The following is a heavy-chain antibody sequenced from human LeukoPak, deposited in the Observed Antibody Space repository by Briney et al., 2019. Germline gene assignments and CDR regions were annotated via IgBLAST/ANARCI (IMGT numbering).Heavy chain of an antibody. J-gene: IGHJ4*02. CDR2: INQDGSEK. V-gene: IGHV3-7*01. CDR1: GFTFSNYW. CDR3: ARSHGGYSFFFDY. Sequence: GGSLRLSCAVSGFTFSNYWMNWVRQAPGKGLEWVANINQDGSEKYYVDSVKGRFTIFRDNAKNSLYLQMNSLRGEDTAVYYCARSHGGYSFFFDYWGQGALVTVSS. D-gene: IGHD4-17*01.